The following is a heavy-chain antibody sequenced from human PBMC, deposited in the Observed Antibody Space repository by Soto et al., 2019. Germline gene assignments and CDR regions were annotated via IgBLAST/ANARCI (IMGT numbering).Heavy chain of an antibody. Sequence: QVHLVESGGGVAQPGRSLRLSCAASGFAVNTFGMHWLRQAPGKGPAWVAMISHDGTAKYYADSVKSRFTISSHNSKNTLYLQMNNLRTEDTAVYYCAKDLFSGGLYNYFDLGGQGTVVTASS. CDR2: ISHDGTAK. D-gene: IGHD2-15*01. V-gene: IGHV3-30*18. CDR1: GFAVNTFG. CDR3: AKDLFSGGLYNYFDL. J-gene: IGHJ5*02.